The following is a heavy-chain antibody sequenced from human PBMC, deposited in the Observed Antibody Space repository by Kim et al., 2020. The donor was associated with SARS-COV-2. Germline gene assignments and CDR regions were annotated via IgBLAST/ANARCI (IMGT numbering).Heavy chain of an antibody. CDR3: TTERVGYYYDSSGYAY. Sequence: GGSLRLSCAASGFTFSNAWMSWVRQAPGKGLEWVGRIKSKTDGGTTDYAAPGKGRFTIARDDSKNTLYLQMNSLKTEDTAVYYCTTERVGYYYDSSGYAYWGQGTLVTVSS. D-gene: IGHD3-22*01. J-gene: IGHJ4*02. CDR2: IKSKTDGGTT. V-gene: IGHV3-15*01. CDR1: GFTFSNAW.